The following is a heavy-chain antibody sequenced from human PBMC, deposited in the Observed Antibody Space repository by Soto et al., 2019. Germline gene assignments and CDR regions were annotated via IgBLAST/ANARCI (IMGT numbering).Heavy chain of an antibody. CDR2: ISAYNGNT. CDR1: GYTFTSYG. CDR3: ARGIVVVVAATAPPYYYDSGMDV. V-gene: IGHV1-18*01. D-gene: IGHD2-15*01. Sequence: GASVKVSCKASGYTFTSYGISWVRQAPGQGLEWMGWISAYNGNTNYAQKLQGRVTMTTDTSTSTAYTELRSLRSDETAVYYCARGIVVVVAATAPPYYYDSGMDVWSQGTTVTVSS. J-gene: IGHJ6*02.